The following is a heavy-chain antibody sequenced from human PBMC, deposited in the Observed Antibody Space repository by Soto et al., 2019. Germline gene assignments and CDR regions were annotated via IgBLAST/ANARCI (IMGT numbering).Heavy chain of an antibody. Sequence: GGSLRLSCAASGFTFSSYWMHWVRQAPGKGLVWVSRINSDGSSTSYADSVKGRFTISRDNAKNTLYLQMSSLRAEDTAVYYCAAHGGSYGMDVWGQGTTVTVSS. CDR2: INSDGSST. D-gene: IGHD3-10*01. V-gene: IGHV3-74*01. CDR1: GFTFSSYW. CDR3: AAHGGSYGMDV. J-gene: IGHJ6*02.